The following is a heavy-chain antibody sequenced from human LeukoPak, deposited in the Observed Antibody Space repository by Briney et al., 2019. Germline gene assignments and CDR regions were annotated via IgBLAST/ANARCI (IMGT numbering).Heavy chain of an antibody. V-gene: IGHV4-39*01. CDR2: IYYSGST. J-gene: IGHJ4*02. Sequence: SETLSLTCTVSGGSISSSSYHWGWIRQPPGKGLEWIGSIYYSGSTYYNPSLKSRVTISVDTSKNQFSLKLSSVTAADTAVYYCARRTSSSWYYYWGQGTLVTVSS. CDR3: ARRTSSSWYYY. CDR1: GGSISSSSYH. D-gene: IGHD6-13*01.